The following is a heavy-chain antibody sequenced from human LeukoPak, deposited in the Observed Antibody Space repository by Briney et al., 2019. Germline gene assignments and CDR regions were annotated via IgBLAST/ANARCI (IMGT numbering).Heavy chain of an antibody. Sequence: GGSLRLSCAASGFTFSSYAMSWVRQAPGKGLEWVSAISGSGGSTYYADSVKGRFTISRDNSKNTLYLQMNSLRAEDTAIYYCAKNRGSGWYIDYWGQGTLVTVSS. J-gene: IGHJ4*02. CDR3: AKNRGSGWYIDY. CDR1: GFTFSSYA. V-gene: IGHV3-23*01. CDR2: ISGSGGST. D-gene: IGHD6-19*01.